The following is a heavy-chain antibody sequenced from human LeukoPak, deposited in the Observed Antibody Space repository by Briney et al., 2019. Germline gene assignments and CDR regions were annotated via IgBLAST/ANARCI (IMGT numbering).Heavy chain of an antibody. D-gene: IGHD3-22*01. Sequence: GGSLRLSCAVSGISLSNYGMSWVRQVPGKGLEWVAGISGSGGSTNYADSVKGRFTISRDNPKNTLYLQMNRLRAEDTAVYFCAKRGVVIRVILVGFHKEAYYFDSWGQGALVTVSS. V-gene: IGHV3-23*01. J-gene: IGHJ4*02. CDR2: ISGSGGST. CDR3: AKRGVVIRVILVGFHKEAYYFDS. CDR1: GISLSNYG.